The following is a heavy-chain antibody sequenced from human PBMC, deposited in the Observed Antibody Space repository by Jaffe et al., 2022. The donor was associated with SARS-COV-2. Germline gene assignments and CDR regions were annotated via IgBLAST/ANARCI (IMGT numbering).Heavy chain of an antibody. Sequence: EVQLVESGGGLIQPGGSLRLSCAASGFTVSSNYMSWVRQAPGKGLEWVSVIYSGGSSYYADSVKGRFTISRDNSKNTLYLQMNSLRAEDTAVYYCARDPRLYGSSWPYFDYWGQGTLVTVSS. CDR1: GFTVSSNY. J-gene: IGHJ4*02. V-gene: IGHV3-53*01. CDR3: ARDPRLYGSSWPYFDY. CDR2: IYSGGSS. D-gene: IGHD6-13*01.